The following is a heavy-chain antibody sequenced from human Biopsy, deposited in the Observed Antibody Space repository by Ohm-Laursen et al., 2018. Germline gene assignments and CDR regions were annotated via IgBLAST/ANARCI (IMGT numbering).Heavy chain of an antibody. V-gene: IGHV4-31*01. Sequence: SQTLSLTCTVSGVSINGGRYYWNWIRHHPGKGLEWIGYIFNSANTYYNPSLKNLITISGDTSKNQFSLKLNSVTAADTAAYYCARGDYFDSNGYFWFDPWGQGTLVTVSS. CDR1: GVSINGGRYY. J-gene: IGHJ5*02. D-gene: IGHD3-22*01. CDR2: IFNSANT. CDR3: ARGDYFDSNGYFWFDP.